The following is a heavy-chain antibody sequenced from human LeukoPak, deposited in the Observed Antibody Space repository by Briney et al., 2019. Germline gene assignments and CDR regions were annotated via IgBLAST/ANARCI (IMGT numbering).Heavy chain of an antibody. J-gene: IGHJ4*02. D-gene: IGHD5-18*01. CDR3: ARRGHGYGSPFDY. CDR2: IYPNGNT. V-gene: IGHV3-66*04. CDR1: GFTFSNAW. Sequence: GGSLRLSCAASGFTFSNAWMSWVRQAPGKGLEWVSMIYPNGNTFYTDSVKGRFTISRDDSKNTLDLQMSSLRAEDTAVYYCARRGHGYGSPFDYWGQGTLVTVSS.